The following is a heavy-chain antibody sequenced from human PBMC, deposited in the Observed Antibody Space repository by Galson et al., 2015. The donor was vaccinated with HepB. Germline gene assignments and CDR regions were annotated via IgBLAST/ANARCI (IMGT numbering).Heavy chain of an antibody. J-gene: IGHJ5*02. V-gene: IGHV2-5*02. Sequence: LVKPTQPLTLTCTFSGFSLSTSGVGVGWIRQPPGKALEWLALIYWDDDKRYSPSLKSRLTITKDTSKNLVVLTMTNMDPVDTATYYCAHRHGETGAFDPWGQGTLVTVSS. CDR3: AHRHGETGAFDP. CDR2: IYWDDDK. CDR1: GFSLSTSGVG. D-gene: IGHD3-10*01.